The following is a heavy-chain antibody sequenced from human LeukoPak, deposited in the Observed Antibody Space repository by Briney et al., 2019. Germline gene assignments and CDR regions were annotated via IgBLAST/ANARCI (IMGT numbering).Heavy chain of an antibody. J-gene: IGHJ4*02. CDR1: GGSISSGGYY. V-gene: IGHV4-30-2*01. CDR2: IYHSGST. Sequence: SETLSLTCTVSGGSISSGGYYWSWIRQPPGKGLEWMGYIYHSGSTYYNPSLKSRVTISVDRSKNQFSLKLSSVTAADTAVYYCARVEVFWSGYISAIDYWGQGTLVTVSS. D-gene: IGHD3-3*01. CDR3: ARVEVFWSGYISAIDY.